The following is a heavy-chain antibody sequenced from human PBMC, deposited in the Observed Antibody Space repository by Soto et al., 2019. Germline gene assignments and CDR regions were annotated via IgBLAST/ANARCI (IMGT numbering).Heavy chain of an antibody. Sequence: QVQLVQSGAEETKPGASVKVSCKASGYTLTSYARHWVRQAPGQRLEWMGWINAGNGNTKYSQKFQGRVTITRDTSASTAYMELSSLRSEDTAVYYCARSSGYYLIDDYWGQGTLVTVSS. V-gene: IGHV1-3*05. CDR1: GYTLTSYA. J-gene: IGHJ4*02. CDR3: ARSSGYYLIDDY. D-gene: IGHD3-22*01. CDR2: INAGNGNT.